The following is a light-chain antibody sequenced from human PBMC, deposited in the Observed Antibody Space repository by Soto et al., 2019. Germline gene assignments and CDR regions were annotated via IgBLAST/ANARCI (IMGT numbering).Light chain of an antibody. CDR1: SSNIGNNY. V-gene: IGLV1-51*01. Sequence: QSVLTQPPSVSAAPGQKVTVSCSGSSSNIGNNYVSWYQQLPGTAPKFLIYDNNKRPSGIPDRFSGSKSGTSATLGITGLQTGDEADYYCGTWDNNLSAYVFGTGTKLTVL. J-gene: IGLJ1*01. CDR3: GTWDNNLSAYV. CDR2: DNN.